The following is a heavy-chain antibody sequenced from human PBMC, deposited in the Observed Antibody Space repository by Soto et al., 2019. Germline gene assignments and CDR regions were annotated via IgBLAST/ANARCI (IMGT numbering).Heavy chain of an antibody. CDR2: ISGSGGST. V-gene: IGHV3-23*01. CDR3: AKDRTSAGTTVRFDP. J-gene: IGHJ5*02. Sequence: PGGSLRLSCAASGFTFSGYAMSWVRQAPGKGLEWVSSISGSGGSTYYADSVKGRFTISRDNSRNTLYLQMNSLRADDTAIYYCAKDRTSAGTTVRFDPWGQGTLVTVSS. D-gene: IGHD1-1*01. CDR1: GFTFSGYA.